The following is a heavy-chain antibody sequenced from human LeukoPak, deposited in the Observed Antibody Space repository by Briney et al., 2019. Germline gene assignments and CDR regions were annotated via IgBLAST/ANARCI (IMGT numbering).Heavy chain of an antibody. J-gene: IGHJ4*02. V-gene: IGHV3-23*01. CDR3: AKSPGQPAAGNPFDH. D-gene: IGHD6-13*01. CDR1: GFTFSTFA. Sequence: ETGGSLRLSCAASGFTFSTFAMHWVRQAPGKGLEWVSSITGSGDSTYYVDSVKGHFTISRDNSKNTLFLQMNSLRADDTAVYYCAKSPGQPAAGNPFDHWGQGTLVTVSS. CDR2: ITGSGDST.